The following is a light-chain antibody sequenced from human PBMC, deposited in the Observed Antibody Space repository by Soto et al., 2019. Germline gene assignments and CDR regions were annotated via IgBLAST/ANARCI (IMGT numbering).Light chain of an antibody. CDR2: RNN. Sequence: QPVLTQPTSASGTPGQRVTISCSGSSSNIGSNYVYWYQQLPGTAPKLLIYRNNQRPSGVPDRFSGSKSGTSASLAISGLRSEDEADYYCAAWDDSLSGHVVFGRGNKLTVL. V-gene: IGLV1-47*01. CDR1: SSNIGSNY. J-gene: IGLJ2*01. CDR3: AAWDDSLSGHVV.